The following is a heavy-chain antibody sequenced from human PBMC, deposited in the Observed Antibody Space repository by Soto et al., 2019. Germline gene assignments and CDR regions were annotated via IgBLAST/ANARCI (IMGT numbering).Heavy chain of an antibody. J-gene: IGHJ3*02. CDR2: MNPNSGNT. CDR1: GGTFSSYD. Sequence: GASVKVSCKASGGTFSSYDINWVRQATGQGLEWMGWMNPNSGNTGYAQKFQGRVTISADESTRTVNMELSSLRSNDTAVYYCARGAATKILVLKYDALEIWGQGTMVTVSS. CDR3: ARGAATKILVLKYDALEI. V-gene: IGHV1-8*01. D-gene: IGHD5-12*01.